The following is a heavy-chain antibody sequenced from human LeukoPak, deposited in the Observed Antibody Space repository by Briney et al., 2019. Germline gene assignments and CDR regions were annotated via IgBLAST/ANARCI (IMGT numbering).Heavy chain of an antibody. CDR1: GFTLSTYW. V-gene: IGHV3-74*01. CDR2: VNGDGSST. J-gene: IGHJ4*02. Sequence: GGSLRLSCAASGFTLSTYWMHWVRQAPGKGLVWVSRVNGDGSSTNYADSVKGRFTISRDNAKNTLYLQMNSLRAEDTAVYYCARDGIAAVDFDYWGQGILVTVSS. CDR3: ARDGIAAVDFDY. D-gene: IGHD6-13*01.